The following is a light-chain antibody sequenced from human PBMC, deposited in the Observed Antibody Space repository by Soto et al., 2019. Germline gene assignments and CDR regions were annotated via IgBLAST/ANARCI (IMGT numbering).Light chain of an antibody. CDR2: TAS. J-gene: IGKJ4*01. CDR1: QSVSTNN. Sequence: EIVLTQSPGTLSLSPGERATLSCRASQSVSTNNLAWYQQKPGQPPRLLIYTASTRATGIPDRFSGGGSGTDFTLTISRLEPEDFAVYYCQQFSSYPLTFGGGTKVDIK. CDR3: QQFSSYPLT. V-gene: IGKV3-20*01.